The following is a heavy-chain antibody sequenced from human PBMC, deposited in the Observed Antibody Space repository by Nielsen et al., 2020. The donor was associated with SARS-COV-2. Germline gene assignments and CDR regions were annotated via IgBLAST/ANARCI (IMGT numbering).Heavy chain of an antibody. J-gene: IGHJ5*02. CDR2: INPSGGST. D-gene: IGHD3-3*01. Sequence: ASVKVSCKASGYTFTSYYMHWVRQAPGQGLEWMGIINPSGGSTSYAQKFQGRVTMTRDTSTSTVYMEPSSLRSEDTAVYYCARDPASYYDFWSGYYAGFDPWGQGTLVTVSS. CDR1: GYTFTSYY. V-gene: IGHV1-46*01. CDR3: ARDPASYYDFWSGYYAGFDP.